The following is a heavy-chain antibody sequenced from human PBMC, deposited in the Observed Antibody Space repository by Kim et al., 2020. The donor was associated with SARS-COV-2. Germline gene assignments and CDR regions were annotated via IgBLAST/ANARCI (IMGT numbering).Heavy chain of an antibody. CDR3: ARRPAGVDL. J-gene: IGHJ4*02. Sequence: SETLSLTCAVYSGSFSGHYWSWIRQPPGMGLEWIGEIDHSGNTNYNPSLGSRVTLSADTSKNQFSLKLSSVTAADTAVYYCARRPAGVDLWGQVTPVTVS. V-gene: IGHV4-34*01. CDR2: IDHSGNT. CDR1: SGSFSGHY.